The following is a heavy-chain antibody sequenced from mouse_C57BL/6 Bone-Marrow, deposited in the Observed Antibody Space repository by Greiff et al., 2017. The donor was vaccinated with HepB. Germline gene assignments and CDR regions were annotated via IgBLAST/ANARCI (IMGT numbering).Heavy chain of an antibody. CDR3: ARGTTVVPFAY. Sequence: EVQLVESGPGMVKPSQSLSLTCTVTGYSITSGYDWHWIRHFPGNKLEWMGYISYSGSTNYNPSLKSRISITHDTSKNHFFLKLNSVTTEDTATYYCARGTTVVPFAYWGQGTLVTVSA. D-gene: IGHD1-1*01. J-gene: IGHJ3*01. CDR1: GYSITSGYD. CDR2: ISYSGST. V-gene: IGHV3-1*01.